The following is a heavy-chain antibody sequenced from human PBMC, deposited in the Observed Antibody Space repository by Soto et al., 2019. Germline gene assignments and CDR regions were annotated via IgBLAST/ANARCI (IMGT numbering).Heavy chain of an antibody. Sequence: QVQVVESGGGVVQPGRSLRLSCAASGFTFSSYGMHWVRQAPGKGLEWVAVIWYDGSNKHYADSVKGRFTISRDNSKSTLYLRMNSLRAEDTAVYYCARDTGFENPYDGMDVWCQGTTVTVSS. J-gene: IGHJ6*02. CDR2: IWYDGSNK. CDR1: GFTFSSYG. V-gene: IGHV3-33*01. D-gene: IGHD6-25*01. CDR3: ARDTGFENPYDGMDV.